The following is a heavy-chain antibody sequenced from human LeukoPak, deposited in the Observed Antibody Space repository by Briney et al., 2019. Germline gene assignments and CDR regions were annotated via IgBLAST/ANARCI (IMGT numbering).Heavy chain of an antibody. Sequence: SETLSLTCTVSGGSISSYYWSWIRQPPGKGLEWIGYIYYSGSTNYNPSLKSRVTISVDTSKNQFSLELSSVTAADTAVYYCARDSRLYPAMVTASWYFDLWGRGTLVTVSS. V-gene: IGHV4-59*01. CDR1: GGSISSYY. CDR2: IYYSGST. J-gene: IGHJ2*01. CDR3: ARDSRLYPAMVTASWYFDL. D-gene: IGHD5-18*01.